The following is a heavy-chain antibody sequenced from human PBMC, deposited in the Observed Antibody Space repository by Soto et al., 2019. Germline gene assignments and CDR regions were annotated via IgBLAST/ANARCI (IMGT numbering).Heavy chain of an antibody. CDR3: AHTFHSFYYYYYGMDV. Sequence: FGPTLVNPTQTLTLTCTFSGFSLSTSGVGVGWIRQPPGKALEWLALIYWNDDKRYSPSLKSRLTITKDTSKNQVVLTMTNMDPVDTATYYCAHTFHSFYYYYYGMDVWGQGTTVTVSS. J-gene: IGHJ6*02. V-gene: IGHV2-5*01. CDR1: GFSLSTSGVG. D-gene: IGHD5-18*01. CDR2: IYWNDDK.